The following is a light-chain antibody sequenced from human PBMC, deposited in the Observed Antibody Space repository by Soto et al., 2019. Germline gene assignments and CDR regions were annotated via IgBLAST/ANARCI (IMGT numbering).Light chain of an antibody. Sequence: QSALTQPASVSGSPGQSITISCTGTSSDVGGYNYVSWYQQHPGKAPKLMIYEVSNRPSGVSNRFSGSKSGNTASLTISGLQAEDEADYYCSSYRSGSLPVFGGGTKLTVL. CDR3: SSYRSGSLPV. J-gene: IGLJ2*01. CDR1: SSDVGGYNY. V-gene: IGLV2-14*01. CDR2: EVS.